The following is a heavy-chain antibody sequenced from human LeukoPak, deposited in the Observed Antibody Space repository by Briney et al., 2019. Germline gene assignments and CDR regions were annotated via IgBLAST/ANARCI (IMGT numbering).Heavy chain of an antibody. CDR1: GGSFSGYY. Sequence: SETLSLTCAVYGGSFSGYYWSWIRQPPGKGLEWIGEINHSGSTNYNPSLKSRVTISVDTSKNQFSLKLSSVTAADTAVYYCASLGAVAGDIDYWGQRTLVTVSS. D-gene: IGHD6-19*01. V-gene: IGHV4-34*01. CDR2: INHSGST. CDR3: ASLGAVAGDIDY. J-gene: IGHJ4*02.